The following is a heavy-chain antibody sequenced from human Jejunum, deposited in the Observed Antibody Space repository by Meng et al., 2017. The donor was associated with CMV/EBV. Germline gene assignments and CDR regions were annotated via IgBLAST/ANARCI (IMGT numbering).Heavy chain of an antibody. Sequence: QVQLVESGGGVVQPGGSLRLSCVTSGISFSNSGMHWVRQAPGKGLEWVVFIRNDGSEIYYVDSVKGRFTISRDNSKNTVYLQMDSLRVEDTGIYYCVKDKGRTALDYWGQGSLVTVPS. CDR1: GISFSNSG. CDR3: VKDKGRTALDY. J-gene: IGHJ4*02. D-gene: IGHD3-10*01. V-gene: IGHV3-30*02. CDR2: IRNDGSEI.